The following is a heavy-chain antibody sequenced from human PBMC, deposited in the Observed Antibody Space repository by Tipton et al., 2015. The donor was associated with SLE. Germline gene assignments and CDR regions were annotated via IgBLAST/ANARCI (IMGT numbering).Heavy chain of an antibody. D-gene: IGHD6-19*01. J-gene: IGHJ5*02. Sequence: GSLRLSCAASGFTFSSYSMNWVRQAPGKGLEWVSSISSSSSYIYYADSVKGRFTISRDNSKNTLYLQMNSLRAEDTAVYYCANLKGHNRSGGGWFDPWGQGTLVTVSS. CDR2: ISSSSSYI. CDR3: ANLKGHNRSGGGWFDP. V-gene: IGHV3-21*01. CDR1: GFTFSSYS.